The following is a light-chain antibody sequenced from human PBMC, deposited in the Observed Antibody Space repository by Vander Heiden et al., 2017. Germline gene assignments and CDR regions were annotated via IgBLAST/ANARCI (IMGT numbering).Light chain of an antibody. V-gene: IGKV3-11*01. CDR2: DAS. J-gene: IGKJ2*01. CDR3: QQRSNWPPYT. Sequence: EIVLTQSPATLSLSPGERATLSCRASQSVSSYLAWYQQKPVQAPRLLIYDASNRATGTPARFSGSGYGTDFTLTISSLEPEDFAIYYCQQRSNWPPYTFGQGTKLEIK. CDR1: QSVSSY.